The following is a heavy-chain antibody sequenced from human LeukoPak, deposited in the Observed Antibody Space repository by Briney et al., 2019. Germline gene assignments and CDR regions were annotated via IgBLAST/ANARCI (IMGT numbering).Heavy chain of an antibody. CDR1: GFNFSSYW. D-gene: IGHD3-3*01. CDR3: ARDAPHYDFWSGYLV. V-gene: IGHV3-7*01. Sequence: PGGSLRLSCAASGFNFSSYWMSWVRQAPGKGLEWVANIKQDGSEKYYVDSVKGRFTISRDNAKNSLYLQMNSLRAEDTAVYYCARDAPHYDFWSGYLVWGKGTTVTVSS. J-gene: IGHJ6*04. CDR2: IKQDGSEK.